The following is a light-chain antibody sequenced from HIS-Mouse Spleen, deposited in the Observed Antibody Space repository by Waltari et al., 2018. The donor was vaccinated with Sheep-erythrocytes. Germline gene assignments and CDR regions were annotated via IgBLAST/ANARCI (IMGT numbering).Light chain of an antibody. V-gene: IGLV2-11*01. CDR1: RSDVGGYTY. CDR3: SSYAGSNNWV. Sequence: QSALTQPRSVSGSPGQSVTISCTGTRSDVGGYTYVPWYQPHPGKAPKLMIYDVSKRPSGVPDRFSGSKSGNTASLTVSGLQAEDEADYYCSSYAGSNNWVFGGGTKLTVL. J-gene: IGLJ3*02. CDR2: DVS.